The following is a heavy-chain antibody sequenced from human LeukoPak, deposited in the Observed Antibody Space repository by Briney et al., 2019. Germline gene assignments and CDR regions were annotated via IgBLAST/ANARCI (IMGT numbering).Heavy chain of an antibody. Sequence: GGSLRLSCAASGFTFSSYAMSWVRQAPGKGLEWVSAISGSGGSTYYADSVKGRFTISRDNSKNTLYLQMNSLRAEDTAVYYCAKFVVQGIGIVGATFAFDIWGQGTMVTVSS. V-gene: IGHV3-23*01. D-gene: IGHD1-26*01. CDR1: GFTFSSYA. J-gene: IGHJ3*02. CDR2: ISGSGGST. CDR3: AKFVVQGIGIVGATFAFDI.